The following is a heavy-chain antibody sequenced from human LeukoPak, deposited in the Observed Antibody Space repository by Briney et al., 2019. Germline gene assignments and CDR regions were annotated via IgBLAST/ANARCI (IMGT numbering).Heavy chain of an antibody. CDR2: ISGIGGST. J-gene: IGHJ4*02. D-gene: IGHD6-13*01. V-gene: IGHV3-23*01. Sequence: GGSLRLSCAASGFTFSSYAMSWVHQAPGKGLEWVPAISGIGGSTYYADSVKGRFSISRDNSKNTLYLQMNSLRAEDTAVYYCAKGSSSSWYGNLFDYWGQGTLVTVSS. CDR3: AKGSSSSWYGNLFDY. CDR1: GFTFSSYA.